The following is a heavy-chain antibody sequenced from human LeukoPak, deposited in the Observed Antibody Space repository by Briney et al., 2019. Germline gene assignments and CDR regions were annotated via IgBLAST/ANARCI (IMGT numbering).Heavy chain of an antibody. CDR3: ARVGDWNDLVY. CDR2: ISYTGST. Sequence: SETLSLTCTVSGGSVTTDYWSWIRQPPGKGLEWIGYISYTGSTHYNPSLKSRGTMSVDTSKNQFSLKLSSVTAADTAVYYCARVGDWNDLVYWGQGTLVTVSS. J-gene: IGHJ4*02. CDR1: GGSVTTDY. V-gene: IGHV4-59*02. D-gene: IGHD1-1*01.